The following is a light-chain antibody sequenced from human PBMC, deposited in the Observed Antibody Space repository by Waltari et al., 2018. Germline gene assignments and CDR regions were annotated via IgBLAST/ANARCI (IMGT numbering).Light chain of an antibody. Sequence: AIQMTQSPSSLSASVGDRVTITCRASPGIRSDLGWYQQKPGKAPKFLIYGASTLQSGVPSRFSGSGSGTEFTLTISSLQPEDFATYYCLQDYTYPRTFGQGTKLEIK. V-gene: IGKV1-6*01. CDR1: PGIRSD. J-gene: IGKJ2*01. CDR2: GAS. CDR3: LQDYTYPRT.